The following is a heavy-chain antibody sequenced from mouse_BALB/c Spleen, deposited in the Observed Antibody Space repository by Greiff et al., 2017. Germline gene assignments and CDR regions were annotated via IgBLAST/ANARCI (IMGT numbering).Heavy chain of an antibody. CDR2: IYWDDDK. J-gene: IGHJ4*01. CDR1: GFSLSTSGMG. D-gene: IGHD2-4*01. CDR3: ARRAMITDAMDY. V-gene: IGHV8-12*01. Sequence: QVTLKESGPGILQPSQTLSLTCSFSGFSLSTSGMGVSWIRQPSGKGLEWLAHIYWDDDKRYNPSLKSRLTISKDTSSNQVFLKITSVDTADTATYYCARRAMITDAMDYWGQGTSVTVSS.